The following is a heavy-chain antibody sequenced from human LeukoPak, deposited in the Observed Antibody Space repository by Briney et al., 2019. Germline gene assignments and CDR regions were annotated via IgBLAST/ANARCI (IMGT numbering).Heavy chain of an antibody. Sequence: GGSLRLSCAASGFTFSSYSMNWVRQAPGKGLEWVSSISSSSSYIYYADSVKGRFTISRDNAKNSLYLQKNSLRAEDTAVYYCARFDAVTATLFDYWGQGTLVTVSS. J-gene: IGHJ4*02. D-gene: IGHD2-21*02. CDR2: ISSSSSYI. CDR1: GFTFSSYS. V-gene: IGHV3-21*01. CDR3: ARFDAVTATLFDY.